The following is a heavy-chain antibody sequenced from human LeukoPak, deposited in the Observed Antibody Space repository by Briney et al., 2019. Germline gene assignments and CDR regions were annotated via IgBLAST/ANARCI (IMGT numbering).Heavy chain of an antibody. CDR1: GFTFSSYA. V-gene: IGHV3-23*01. J-gene: IGHJ4*02. CDR3: AKVDSYYYGSGSYERY. CDR2: ISGSGGST. D-gene: IGHD3-10*01. Sequence: GGSLRLSCAASGFTFSSYAMSWVRQAPGKGLEWASAISGSGGSTYYADPVKGRFTISRDNSKNTLYLQMNSLRAEDTAVYYCAKVDSYYYGSGSYERYWGQGTLVTVSS.